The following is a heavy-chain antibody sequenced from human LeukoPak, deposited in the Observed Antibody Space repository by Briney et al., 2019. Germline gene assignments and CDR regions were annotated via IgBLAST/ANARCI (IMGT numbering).Heavy chain of an antibody. CDR3: ARSFYDILIGYYQYFDD. CDR2: IYRDGSS. J-gene: IGHJ4*02. D-gene: IGHD3-9*01. Sequence: GGSLRLSCVASGLSVSSNYMSWVRQAPGKGLEWVSVIYRDGSSYYAESVKGRFTISRDNSKNTLYIQMNSLRAEDTAVYYCARSFYDILIGYYQYFDDWGQGTLVTVSS. V-gene: IGHV3-66*01. CDR1: GLSVSSNY.